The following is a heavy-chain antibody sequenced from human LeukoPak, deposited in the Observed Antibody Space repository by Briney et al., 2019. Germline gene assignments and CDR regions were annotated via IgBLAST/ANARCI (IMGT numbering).Heavy chain of an antibody. CDR3: ARVEQLLTQTSYYYYGMDV. CDR1: GFTFSSYW. D-gene: IGHD2-2*01. V-gene: IGHV3-74*01. Sequence: GGSLRLSCAASGFTFSSYWMHWVSQAPGKGLVWVSRINSDVSSTSYAHSLKGRFTISRDTAKNTLYLQMNSLRAEDTAVYYCARVEQLLTQTSYYYYGMDVWGQGTTVTVSS. CDR2: INSDVSST. J-gene: IGHJ6*02.